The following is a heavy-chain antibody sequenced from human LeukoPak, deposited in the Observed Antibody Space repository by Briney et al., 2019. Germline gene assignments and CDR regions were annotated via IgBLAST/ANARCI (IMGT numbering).Heavy chain of an antibody. CDR1: GYTFTSYD. CDR2: MNPNSGNT. J-gene: IGHJ4*02. D-gene: IGHD5-12*01. CDR3: ACTSGYSGYDYGGYFDY. Sequence: ASVKVSCKASGYTFTSYDINWVRQATGQGLEWMGWMNPNSGNTGYAQKFQGRVTMTRNTSISTAYMELSSLRSEDTAVYYCACTSGYSGYDYGGYFDYWGRGTLVTVSS. V-gene: IGHV1-8*01.